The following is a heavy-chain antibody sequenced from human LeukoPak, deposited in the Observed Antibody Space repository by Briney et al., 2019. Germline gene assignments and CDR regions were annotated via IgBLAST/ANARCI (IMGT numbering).Heavy chain of an antibody. CDR3: ALSGGWFGPPPTDY. V-gene: IGHV3-21*01. Sequence: PGGSLRLSCAASGFTFSSYSMNWVRQAPGKGLEWVSSISSSSSYIYYADSVKGRFTISRDNAKNSLYLQMNSLRAEDTAVYYCALSGGWFGPPPTDYWGQGTLVTVSS. CDR1: GFTFSSYS. J-gene: IGHJ4*02. D-gene: IGHD3-10*01. CDR2: ISSSSSYI.